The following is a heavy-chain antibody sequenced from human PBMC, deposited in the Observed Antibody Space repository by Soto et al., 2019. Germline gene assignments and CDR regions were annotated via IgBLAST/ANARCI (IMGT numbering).Heavy chain of an antibody. CDR3: VRGVSVGSKTGRTDY. CDR1: GFTFSSYS. D-gene: IGHD6-13*01. CDR2: ISSSSSTI. J-gene: IGHJ4*02. V-gene: IGHV3-48*02. Sequence: GGSLRLSCAASGFTFSSYSMNWVRQAPGKGLEWVSYISSSSSTIYYADSVKGRFTISRDNAKNSLYLQMNSLRDEDTAVYYCVRGVSVGSKTGRTDYWGQGTLVTVSS.